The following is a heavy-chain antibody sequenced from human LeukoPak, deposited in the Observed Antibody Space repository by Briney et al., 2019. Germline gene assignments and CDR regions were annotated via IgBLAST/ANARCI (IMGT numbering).Heavy chain of an antibody. CDR1: GGSITNYF. J-gene: IGHJ4*02. D-gene: IGHD6-13*01. Sequence: SETLSLTCAVSGGSITNYFWSWIRQPAGKGLEWIGRIYSTGSTNYNPSLKSRVTMSVDTPKNQFSLRLRSVTAADTAVYYCARQIASAGTAGFDFWGQGALVTVSS. CDR3: ARQIASAGTAGFDF. CDR2: IYSTGST. V-gene: IGHV4-4*07.